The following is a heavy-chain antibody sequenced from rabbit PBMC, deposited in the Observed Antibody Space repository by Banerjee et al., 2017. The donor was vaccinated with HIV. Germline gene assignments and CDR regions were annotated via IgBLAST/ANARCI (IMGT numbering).Heavy chain of an antibody. CDR2: IYAGSSGSA. D-gene: IGHD1-1*01. J-gene: IGHJ4*01. Sequence: LEESGGGLVKPEGSLTLTCKASGFDFSSNAICWVRQAPGKGLEWIGTIYAGSSGSAYDASWVNGRFTISKTSSTTVTLQMTSLTAADTATYFCTRDRGGVIGWNFNLWGPGTLVT. CDR3: TRDRGGVIGWNFNL. V-gene: IGHV1S45*01. CDR1: GFDFSSNA.